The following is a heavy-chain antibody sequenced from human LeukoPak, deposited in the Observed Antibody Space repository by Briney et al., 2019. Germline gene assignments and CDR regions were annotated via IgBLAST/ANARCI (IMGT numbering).Heavy chain of an antibody. V-gene: IGHV4-31*03. CDR3: ASGLLTGYYNFVFDY. J-gene: IGHJ4*02. CDR2: IYYSGST. Sequence: PSQTLSLTCTVSGGSISSGGYYWSWIRQHPGTGLECIGYIYYSGSTYYNPSLKSRVTISVDTSKNQFSLKLSSVTAADTAVYYCASGLLTGYYNFVFDYWGQGTLVTVSS. D-gene: IGHD3-9*01. CDR1: GGSISSGGYY.